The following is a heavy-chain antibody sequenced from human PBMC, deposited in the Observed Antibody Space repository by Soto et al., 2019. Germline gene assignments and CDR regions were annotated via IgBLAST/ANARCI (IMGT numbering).Heavy chain of an antibody. CDR2: ISSRSNSI. D-gene: IGHD3-10*01. J-gene: IGHJ6*03. V-gene: IGHV3-21*01. Sequence: GGSLRLSCAASGFTFSSYSMNWVRQAPGKGLEWVSSISSRSNSIYYAESVKGRFTISSTNDKDSVFLQMNSLRAEDTARYYCEKENHYSDGSGSFLSRGIDYYYYYYIDVWGKGTTVTVSS. CDR3: EKENHYSDGSGSFLSRGIDYYYYYYIDV. CDR1: GFTFSSYS.